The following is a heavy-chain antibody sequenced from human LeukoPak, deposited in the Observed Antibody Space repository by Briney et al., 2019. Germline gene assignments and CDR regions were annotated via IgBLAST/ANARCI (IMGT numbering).Heavy chain of an antibody. D-gene: IGHD3-10*01. V-gene: IGHV4-34*01. CDR2: INHSGST. CDR1: GGSFSGYY. J-gene: IGHJ6*02. CDR3: ARKPSMVRGPVYYYYGMDV. Sequence: PSETLSLTCAVYGGSFSGYYWSWIRQSPGKGLEWIGEINHSGSTNYNPSLKSRVTISVDTSKNQFSLKLSSVTAADTAVYYCARKPSMVRGPVYYYYGMDVWGQGTTVTVSS.